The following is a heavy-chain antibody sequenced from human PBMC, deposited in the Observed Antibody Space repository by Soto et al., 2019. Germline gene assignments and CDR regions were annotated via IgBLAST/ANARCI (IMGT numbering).Heavy chain of an antibody. CDR1: GGTFSSYA. Sequence: QVQLVQSGAEVKKPGSSVKVSCNASGGTFSSYAISWVRQAPGQGLEWMGGIIPIFGTANYAQKFQGRVTITADKSTSTAYMELSSLRSEDTAVYYCASSLLAYCGGDCFVDAFDIWGQGTMVTVSS. J-gene: IGHJ3*02. CDR3: ASSLLAYCGGDCFVDAFDI. CDR2: IIPIFGTA. V-gene: IGHV1-69*06. D-gene: IGHD2-21*02.